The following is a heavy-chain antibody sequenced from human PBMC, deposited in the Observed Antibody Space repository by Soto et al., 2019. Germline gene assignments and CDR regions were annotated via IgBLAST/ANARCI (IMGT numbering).Heavy chain of an antibody. V-gene: IGHV1-2*04. D-gene: IGHD2-8*01. CDR1: GYSFTDYH. Sequence: ASVKVSCKASGYSFTDYHIHWVRQAPGQGLEGLGRINPKGGGTSTAQKFQGWVTMTRDRSISTVYMELTRLRSDDTAVYFCARGHSTDCSNGVCSFFYNHEMDVWGQGTTVTVSS. CDR3: ARGHSTDCSNGVCSFFYNHEMDV. CDR2: INPKGGGT. J-gene: IGHJ6*02.